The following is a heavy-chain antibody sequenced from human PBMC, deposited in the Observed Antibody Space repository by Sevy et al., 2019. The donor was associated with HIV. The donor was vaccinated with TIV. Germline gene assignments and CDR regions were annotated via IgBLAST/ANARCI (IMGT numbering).Heavy chain of an antibody. V-gene: IGHV4-59*01. CDR3: ARRGSTYYYDSSAFDY. CDR1: GGSISSYY. Sequence: GSLRLSCTVSGGSISSYYWSWIRQPPGKGLEWIGYIHSSGSTNYNPSLESRVTISVDMSKNHFSLKLNSVTGADTAVYFCARRGSTYYYDSSAFDYWGQGTLVTVSS. J-gene: IGHJ4*02. CDR2: IHSSGST. D-gene: IGHD3-22*01.